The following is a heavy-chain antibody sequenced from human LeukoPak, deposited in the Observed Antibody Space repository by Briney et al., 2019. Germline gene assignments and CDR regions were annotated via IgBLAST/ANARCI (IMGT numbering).Heavy chain of an antibody. CDR1: GYSFTDYW. Sequence: GEPLKISCQTAGYSFTDYWIGWVRQMPGKGLEWMGIIYPGDSDTRYSPSFQGQVTISADKSIRTAYLQWSLKASDTAIYYCARSDQLLWFGEPRRPFYYGMDVWGQGTTVTVS. D-gene: IGHD3-10*01. CDR3: ARSDQLLWFGEPRRPFYYGMDV. CDR2: IYPGDSDT. J-gene: IGHJ6*02. V-gene: IGHV5-51*01.